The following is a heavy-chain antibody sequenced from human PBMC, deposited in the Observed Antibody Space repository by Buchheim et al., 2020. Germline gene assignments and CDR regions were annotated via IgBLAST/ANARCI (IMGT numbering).Heavy chain of an antibody. J-gene: IGHJ5*02. V-gene: IGHV4-61*01. CDR2: IYYSGST. CDR1: GGSVSSGSYY. Sequence: QVQLQESGPGLVKPSETLSLTCTVSGGSVSSGSYYWSWIRQPPGKGLEWIGYIYYSGSTNYNPSLKSRVTISVATSQNQFSLKLSSVTAADTAVYYCARDGIAVAGAEAGWFDPWGQGTL. CDR3: ARDGIAVAGAEAGWFDP. D-gene: IGHD6-19*01.